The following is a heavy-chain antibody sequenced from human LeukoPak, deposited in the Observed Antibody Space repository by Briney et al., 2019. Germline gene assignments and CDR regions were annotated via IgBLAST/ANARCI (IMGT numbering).Heavy chain of an antibody. Sequence: PGRSLRLSCAASGFTFSSYGMHWVRQAPGKGLEWVAVISYDGSNKYYADSVKGRFTISRDNSKNTLYLQMNSLRAEDTAVYYCARTPTPYCGGDCYDFDYWGQGTLVTVSS. CDR3: ARTPTPYCGGDCYDFDY. J-gene: IGHJ4*02. CDR1: GFTFSSYG. D-gene: IGHD2-21*02. CDR2: ISYDGSNK. V-gene: IGHV3-30*03.